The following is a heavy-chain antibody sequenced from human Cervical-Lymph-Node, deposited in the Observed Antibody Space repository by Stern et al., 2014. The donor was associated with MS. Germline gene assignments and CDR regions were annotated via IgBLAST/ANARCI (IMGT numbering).Heavy chain of an antibody. J-gene: IGHJ4*02. Sequence: EVQLVESRPEMKRPWEWLKISCQASGYTFTSYWSGGERQMPGKGLEWIAIIFPGGSDIRYSPSFQGQVTISADKSSSTAYLQWNNLKASDTAIYYCARQRYFDYWGQGTLVTVSS. CDR2: IFPGGSDI. CDR3: ARQRYFDY. V-gene: IGHV5-51*01. CDR1: GYTFTSYW.